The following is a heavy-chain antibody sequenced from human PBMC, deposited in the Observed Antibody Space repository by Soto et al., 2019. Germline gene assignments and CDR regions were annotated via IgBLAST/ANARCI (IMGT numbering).Heavy chain of an antibody. D-gene: IGHD2-2*01. CDR3: ARDPDIVVVQAAQVLFYYYYGMYV. CDR1: GFTFSSYS. J-gene: IGHJ6*02. Sequence: GGSLRLSCAASGFTFSSYSMNWVRQAPGKGLEWVSSISSSSSYIYYADSVKGRFTISRDNAKNSLYLQMNSLRAEDTAVYYCARDPDIVVVQAAQVLFYYYYGMYVWGQGTTVTVSS. V-gene: IGHV3-21*01. CDR2: ISSSSSYI.